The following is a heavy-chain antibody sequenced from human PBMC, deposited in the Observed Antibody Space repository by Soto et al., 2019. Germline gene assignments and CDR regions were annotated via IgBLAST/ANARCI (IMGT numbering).Heavy chain of an antibody. CDR3: TRGPYGTGGDYYYGMDV. CDR1: GFTVSSKY. J-gene: IGHJ6*02. CDR2: IYSGGST. D-gene: IGHD3-10*01. Sequence: EVQLVESGGGLVQPGGSLRLSCAVSGFTVSSKYMSWVRQAPGQGLEWVSVIYSGGSTYYADSVKGRFTISRHNSMNALYLQMNSLRDDDTAVYYCTRGPYGTGGDYYYGMDVWGQGTTVTVSS. V-gene: IGHV3-53*04.